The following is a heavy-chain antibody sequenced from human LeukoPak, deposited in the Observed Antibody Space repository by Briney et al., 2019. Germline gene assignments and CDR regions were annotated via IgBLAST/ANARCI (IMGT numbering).Heavy chain of an antibody. Sequence: PGGSLRLSCAASGFTFSSYSMNWVRQAPGKGLEWVSYISSSSSTIYYADSVKGRFTISRDNAKNSLYLQMNSLRAEDTAVYYCARETYDSSSRTDYWGQGTLVTVSS. D-gene: IGHD3-22*01. V-gene: IGHV3-48*04. CDR2: ISSSSSTI. J-gene: IGHJ4*02. CDR1: GFTFSSYS. CDR3: ARETYDSSSRTDY.